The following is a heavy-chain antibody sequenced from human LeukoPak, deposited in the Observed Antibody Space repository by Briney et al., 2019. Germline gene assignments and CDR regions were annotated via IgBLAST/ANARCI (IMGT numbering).Heavy chain of an antibody. J-gene: IGHJ5*02. V-gene: IGHV4-4*02. CDR1: GGSISSSNW. D-gene: IGHD4-23*01. Sequence: SETLSLTCAVPGGSISSSNWWSWVRQPPGKGLEWIGEIYHSGSTNYNPSLKSRVTISVDKSKNQFSLKLSSVTAADTAVYYCASVLHGGSFDPWGQGTLVTVSS. CDR2: IYHSGST. CDR3: ASVLHGGSFDP.